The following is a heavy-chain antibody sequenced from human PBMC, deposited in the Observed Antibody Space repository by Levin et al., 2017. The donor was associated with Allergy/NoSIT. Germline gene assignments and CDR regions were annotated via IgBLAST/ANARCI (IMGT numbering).Heavy chain of an antibody. Sequence: GESLKISCAASGFIFSDYAMSWVRQAPGRGLEWVSMIGSSDGKTYYADSLKGRFTISRDNSKTTVYLQMNNLRAEDTAVHYCAKVRGYFDWSENDYWGRGVLVTVSS. CDR3: AKVRGYFDWSENDY. V-gene: IGHV3-23*01. CDR2: IGSSDGKT. CDR1: GFIFSDYA. D-gene: IGHD3-9*01. J-gene: IGHJ4*02.